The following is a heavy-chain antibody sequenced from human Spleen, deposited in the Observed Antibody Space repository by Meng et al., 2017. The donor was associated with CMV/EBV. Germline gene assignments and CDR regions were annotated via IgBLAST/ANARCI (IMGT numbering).Heavy chain of an antibody. J-gene: IGHJ6*02. CDR2: INPNSGDT. CDR3: ASGGGLGGDYYYYGMDV. Sequence: ASVKVSCKASGYTFTGYYIHWVRQAPGQGLEWMGWINPNSGDTRYAQEFQGRVTMTRDTSISTAYMELSRLRSEDTAVYYCASGGGLGGDYYYYGMDVWGQGTTVTVSS. CDR1: GYTFTGYY. V-gene: IGHV1-2*02. D-gene: IGHD2-15*01.